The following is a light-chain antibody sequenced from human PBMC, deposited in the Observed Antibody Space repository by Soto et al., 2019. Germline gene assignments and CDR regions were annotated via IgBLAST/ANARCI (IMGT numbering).Light chain of an antibody. CDR2: SAS. J-gene: IGKJ1*01. CDR3: QLYGSSPKT. CDR1: QTISSNY. Sequence: EIVLTQSPGTLSLSPVERATLSCRATQTISSNYLAWYQQKPGQAPKVLIHSASTRATGIPDRFSGSGSGTDFTLTISRLEPEDFAVYYCQLYGSSPKTFGQGAKVDIK. V-gene: IGKV3-20*01.